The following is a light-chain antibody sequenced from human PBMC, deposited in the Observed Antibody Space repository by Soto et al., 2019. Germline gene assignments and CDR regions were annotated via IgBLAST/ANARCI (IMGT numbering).Light chain of an antibody. CDR2: DVS. CDR1: SSDVGGYNY. J-gene: IGLJ1*01. CDR3: SSYTSSTRYV. V-gene: IGLV2-14*01. Sequence: QSALTQPASVSGSPGQSITISCTGTSSDVGGYNYVSWYQQHPGKAPKLMIYDVSNRPSGVSNRFSGSKSGNTASLTISALQAEDEADYYCSSYTSSTRYVFGTGTKLTVL.